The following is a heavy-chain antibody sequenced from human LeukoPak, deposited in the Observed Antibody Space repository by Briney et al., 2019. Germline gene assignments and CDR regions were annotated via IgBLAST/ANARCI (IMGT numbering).Heavy chain of an antibody. J-gene: IGHJ4*02. Sequence: ETLSLTCAVYGGSFSGYYWSWIRQPPGKGLEWIGEINHSGSTNYNPSLKSRVTISVDTSKNQFSLKLSSVTAADTAVYYCARGVVVVPAAIPYFDYWGQGTLVTVSS. CDR1: GGSFSGYY. CDR3: ARGVVVVPAAIPYFDY. CDR2: INHSGST. D-gene: IGHD2-2*02. V-gene: IGHV4-34*01.